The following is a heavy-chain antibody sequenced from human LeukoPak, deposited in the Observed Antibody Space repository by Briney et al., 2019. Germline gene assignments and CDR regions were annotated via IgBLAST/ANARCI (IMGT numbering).Heavy chain of an antibody. CDR2: IRNDGAKT. Sequence: QTGRSLRLSCVGSTFTFSDYGMHWVRQAPGKGLEWVAFIRNDGAKTYYADSAKGRFTISRDNSRNTLYLQMNSLTAEDTAVFYCAKDGVILAPGVYWYMDVWGRGTTVTVSS. CDR1: TFTFSDYG. J-gene: IGHJ6*03. D-gene: IGHD3-16*02. CDR3: AKDGVILAPGVYWYMDV. V-gene: IGHV3-30*02.